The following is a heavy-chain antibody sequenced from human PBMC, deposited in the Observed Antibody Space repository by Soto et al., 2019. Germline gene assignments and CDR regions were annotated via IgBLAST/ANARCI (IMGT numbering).Heavy chain of an antibody. J-gene: IGHJ4*02. CDR2: ISPKTGET. CDR1: GYTFTGPY. Sequence: GASVKVSCKASGYTFTGPYIQWVRQAPGQGLEWMGWISPKTGETKYAQKFQGWVTISRDTSINTTYMEVNRLKSNDSAVYYCARTRIQLWTPDYWGQGTQVTVPQ. D-gene: IGHD5-18*01. CDR3: ARTRIQLWTPDY. V-gene: IGHV1-2*04.